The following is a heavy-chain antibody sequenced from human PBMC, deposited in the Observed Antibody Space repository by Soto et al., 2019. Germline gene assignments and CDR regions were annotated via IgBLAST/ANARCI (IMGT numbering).Heavy chain of an antibody. Sequence: QVQLVQSGAEVKKPGSSVKVSCKASGGTFSSYTISWVRQAPGQGLEWMGRIIPILGIANYAQKFQGRVTITADKSTSTAYKELSSLRSEDTAEDYCARESKVFPMDVWGQGTTVTVSS. J-gene: IGHJ6*02. D-gene: IGHD1-20*01. V-gene: IGHV1-69*08. CDR2: IIPILGIA. CDR3: ARESKVFPMDV. CDR1: GGTFSSYT.